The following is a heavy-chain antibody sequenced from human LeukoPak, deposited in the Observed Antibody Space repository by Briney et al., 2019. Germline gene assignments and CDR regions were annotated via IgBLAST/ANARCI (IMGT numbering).Heavy chain of an antibody. CDR3: AKLPRRGEDY. Sequence: PGGSLRLSCAASGFTFNNYAMSWVRQAPGKGLEWVSSISGGGDYTYYADSVKGRFTISRDNSKNTLYLQVNSLRAEDTAVYYCAKLPRRGEDYWGQGTLVTVSS. J-gene: IGHJ4*02. D-gene: IGHD3-16*01. CDR1: GFTFNNYA. V-gene: IGHV3-23*01. CDR2: ISGGGDYT.